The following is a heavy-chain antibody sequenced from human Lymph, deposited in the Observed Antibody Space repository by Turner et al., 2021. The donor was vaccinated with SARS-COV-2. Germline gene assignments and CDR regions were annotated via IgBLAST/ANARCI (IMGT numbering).Heavy chain of an antibody. CDR2: ISYDGSNK. Sequence: QVQLVVSGGGVVQTGRSLRLSCAATGFTFSTYVIHWVRQAAGKGLEWVAVISYDGSNKNYADSVKGRFTISRDNSKNTLYLQMNSLRAEDTAVYYYARYGSGGYFYFGLDVWGQGTTVTVSS. CDR3: ARYGSGGYFYFGLDV. D-gene: IGHD3-10*01. V-gene: IGHV3-30*04. CDR1: GFTFSTYV. J-gene: IGHJ6*02.